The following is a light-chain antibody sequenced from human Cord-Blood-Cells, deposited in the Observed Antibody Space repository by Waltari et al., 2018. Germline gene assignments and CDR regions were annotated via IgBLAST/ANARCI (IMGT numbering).Light chain of an antibody. CDR3: QQYYSYPRT. CDR1: QGISSY. Sequence: AIRMTQSPSPFSASTGDRVTITCRASQGISSYLAWYQQKPGKAPKLLIYAASTLQSGVPSRFSGSGSGTDFTLTISCLQSEDFATYYGQQYYSYPRTFGQGTKVEIK. V-gene: IGKV1-8*01. J-gene: IGKJ1*01. CDR2: AAS.